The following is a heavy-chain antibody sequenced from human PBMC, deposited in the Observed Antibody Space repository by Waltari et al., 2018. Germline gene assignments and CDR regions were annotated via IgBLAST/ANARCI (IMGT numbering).Heavy chain of an antibody. CDR2: IYYSGRT. Sequence: QVQLQESGPGLVKPSQTLSLTCTVSGGSISSGDYYWSWIRQPPGKGLEWIGYIYYSGRTYYDPSLKSRVTISVDTSKNQFSLKLSSVTAADTAVYYCARDTIASTGFDYWGQGTLVTVSS. CDR1: GGSISSGDYY. J-gene: IGHJ4*02. V-gene: IGHV4-30-4*08. CDR3: ARDTIASTGFDY. D-gene: IGHD3-10*01.